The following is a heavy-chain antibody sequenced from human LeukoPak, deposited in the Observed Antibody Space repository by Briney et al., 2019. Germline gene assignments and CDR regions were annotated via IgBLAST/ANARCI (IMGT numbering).Heavy chain of an antibody. CDR1: GGSFSGYY. D-gene: IGHD3-10*01. CDR3: ARGSDNSSGSYYNRLRRAGDY. CDR2: INHSGST. V-gene: IGHV4-34*01. J-gene: IGHJ4*02. Sequence: PSETLSLTCAVYGGSFSGYYWSWIRQPPGKGLEWIGEINHSGSTNYNPSLKSRVTISVDTSKNQFSLKLSSVTAADTAVYYCARGSDNSSGSYYNRLRRAGDYWGQGTLVTVSS.